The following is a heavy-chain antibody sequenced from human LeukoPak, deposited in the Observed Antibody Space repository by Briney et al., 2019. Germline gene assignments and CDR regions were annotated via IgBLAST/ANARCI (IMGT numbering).Heavy chain of an antibody. V-gene: IGHV3-21*01. CDR1: EFTFSSYT. Sequence: GGSLRLSCAASEFTFSSYTMNWVRQAPGKGLEWVSSISSSSSYIYYADSMEGRFTISRDNAKNSLYLQMNSLRAEDTAVYFCARGIYTSSPRNPKNFFDYWGQGTLVTVS. J-gene: IGHJ4*02. CDR3: ARGIYTSSPRNPKNFFDY. D-gene: IGHD2-2*02. CDR2: ISSSSSYI.